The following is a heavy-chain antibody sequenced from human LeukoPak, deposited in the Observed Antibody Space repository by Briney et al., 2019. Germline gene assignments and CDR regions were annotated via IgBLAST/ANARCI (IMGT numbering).Heavy chain of an antibody. Sequence: PSETLSLTCTVSGGSISSYYWSWIRQPPGKGLEWLGYIYHSGYTNYNLSLKSRVTISVDTSKNHFPLKLSSVTAADTAVYYCARHGYCTGDCYSGFGYWGQGTLVTVST. J-gene: IGHJ4*02. V-gene: IGHV4-59*08. CDR3: ARHGYCTGDCYSGFGY. CDR1: GGSISSYY. CDR2: IYHSGYT. D-gene: IGHD2-21*02.